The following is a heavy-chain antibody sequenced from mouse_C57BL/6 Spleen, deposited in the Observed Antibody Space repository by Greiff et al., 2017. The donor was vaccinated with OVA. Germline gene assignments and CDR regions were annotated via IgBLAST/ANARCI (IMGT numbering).Heavy chain of an antibody. CDR2: IDPSDSYT. V-gene: IGHV1-50*01. D-gene: IGHD2-1*01. J-gene: IGHJ4*01. CDR1: GYTFTSYW. Sequence: QVQLQQPGAELVKPGASVKLSCKASGYTFTSYWMQWVKQRPGQGLEWIGEIDPSDSYTNYNQKFKGKATLTVDTSSSTAYMQLSSLTSEDSAVYYCARGATMGGDYWGQGTSVTVSS. CDR3: ARGATMGGDY.